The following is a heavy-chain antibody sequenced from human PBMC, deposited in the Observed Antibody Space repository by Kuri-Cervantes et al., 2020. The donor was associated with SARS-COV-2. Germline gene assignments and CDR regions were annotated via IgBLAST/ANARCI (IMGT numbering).Heavy chain of an antibody. CDR3: AKVQQLGSSWYWFDP. Sequence: GGSLRLSCAASGFTFSDYYMSWIRQAPGKGLEWVSAISGSGGSTYYADSVKGRFTISRDNSKNTLYLQMKSLRAEDTAVYYCAKVQQLGSSWYWFDPWGQGTLVTVSS. V-gene: IGHV3-23*01. D-gene: IGHD6-13*01. J-gene: IGHJ5*02. CDR2: ISGSGGST. CDR1: GFTFSDYY.